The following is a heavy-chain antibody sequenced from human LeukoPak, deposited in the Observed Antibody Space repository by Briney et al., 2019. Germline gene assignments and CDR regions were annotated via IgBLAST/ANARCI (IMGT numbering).Heavy chain of an antibody. J-gene: IGHJ4*02. D-gene: IGHD2-21*01. CDR1: GYTYTGYY. Sequence: ASVRVSCKASGYTYTGYYMHWVRQAPGQGLEWMGWINPNTGDTHYAQKFQGRVTLTRDTSITTVYMELSRLTSDDTAIFYCAVAPGDYWGQGTLVTVSS. CDR3: AVAPGDY. V-gene: IGHV1-2*02. CDR2: INPNTGDT.